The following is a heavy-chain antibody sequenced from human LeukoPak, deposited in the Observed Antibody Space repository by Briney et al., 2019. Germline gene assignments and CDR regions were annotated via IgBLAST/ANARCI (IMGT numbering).Heavy chain of an antibody. CDR3: ARDEEQWLVHDY. Sequence: PGGSLRLSCAASGFTFSSYSMNWVRQAPGKGLEWVSYISSSSTIYYADSVKGRFTISRDNAKNSLYLQMNSLRAEDTAVYYCARDEEQWLVHDYWGQGTLVTVSS. D-gene: IGHD6-19*01. CDR1: GFTFSSYS. CDR2: ISSSSTI. V-gene: IGHV3-48*04. J-gene: IGHJ4*02.